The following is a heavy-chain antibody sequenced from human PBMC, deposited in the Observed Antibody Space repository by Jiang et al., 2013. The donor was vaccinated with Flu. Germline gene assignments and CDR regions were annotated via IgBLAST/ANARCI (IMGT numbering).Heavy chain of an antibody. V-gene: IGHV2-70*01. CDR3: ARTIVGAIGSRTFDY. J-gene: IGHJ4*02. CDR2: IDWDDDK. CDR1: GFSLSTSGMC. D-gene: IGHD1-26*01. Sequence: TQTLTLTCTFSGFSLSTSGMCVSWIRQPPGKALEWLALIDWDDDKYYSTSLKTRLTISKDTSKNQVVLTMTNMDPVDTATYYCARTIVGAIGSRTFDYWGQGTLVTVSS.